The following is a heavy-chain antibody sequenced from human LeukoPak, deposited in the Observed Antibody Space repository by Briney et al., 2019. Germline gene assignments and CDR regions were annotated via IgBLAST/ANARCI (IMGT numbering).Heavy chain of an antibody. Sequence: SETLSLTCTVSGGSLSSYYWSWVRQPPGKGLEWIGYIYYSVSANYNPSLKSRVTISVDTSKNQFSLKVTSVTAADTAVYYCARVIPPHYYYMDVWRKGTTVTVSS. J-gene: IGHJ6*03. CDR2: IYYSVSA. CDR1: GGSLSSYY. V-gene: IGHV4-59*01. CDR3: ARVIPPHYYYMDV. D-gene: IGHD3-16*02.